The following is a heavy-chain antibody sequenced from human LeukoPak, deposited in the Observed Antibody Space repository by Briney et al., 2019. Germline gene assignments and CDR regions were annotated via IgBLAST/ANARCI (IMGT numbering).Heavy chain of an antibody. CDR3: ARDRGSYYDILTGYYKGPHFDY. Sequence: PSGTLSLTCAVSGGSISSSNWWSWVRQPPGKGLEWIGEIYHSGSTNYNPSLKSRVTISVDKSKNQFSLKLSSVTAADTAVYYCARDRGSYYDILTGYYKGPHFDYWGQGTLVTVSS. D-gene: IGHD3-9*01. CDR2: IYHSGST. V-gene: IGHV4-4*02. CDR1: GGSISSSNW. J-gene: IGHJ4*02.